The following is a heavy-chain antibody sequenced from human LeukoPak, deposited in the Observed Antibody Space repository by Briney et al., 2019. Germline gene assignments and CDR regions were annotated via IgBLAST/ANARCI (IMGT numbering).Heavy chain of an antibody. CDR2: IYYSGST. CDR3: ARHRGSGYPYSDY. D-gene: IGHD3-22*01. V-gene: IGHV4-59*01. CDR1: GGSINNYY. Sequence: SETLSLTCTVSGGSINNYYWSWIRQPPGKGLEWIGYIYYSGSTNYNPSLKSRVTISVDTSKNQFSLKMSSLTAADTAVYYCARHRGSGYPYSDYWGQGTLVTVSS. J-gene: IGHJ4*02.